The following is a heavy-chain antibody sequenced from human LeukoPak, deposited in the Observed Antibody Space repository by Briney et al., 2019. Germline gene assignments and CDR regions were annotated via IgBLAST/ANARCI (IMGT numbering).Heavy chain of an antibody. V-gene: IGHV3-72*01. Sequence: GSLRLSCAASGFTFSDHYMDWVRQAPGKGLEWFGRIRNRDKGYTTDYAASVKGRFTISRDDSKNSGYLQMSSLKTEDTAVYYCVRGSGTGIVDKWGQGTLVTVSP. CDR2: IRNRDKGYTT. J-gene: IGHJ4*02. CDR1: GFTFSDHY. D-gene: IGHD1-14*01. CDR3: VRGSGTGIVDK.